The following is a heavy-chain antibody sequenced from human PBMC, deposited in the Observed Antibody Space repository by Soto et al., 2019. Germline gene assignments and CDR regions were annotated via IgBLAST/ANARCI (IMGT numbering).Heavy chain of an antibody. CDR1: GHTLTELS. CDR3: ARESSSSSPPDY. V-gene: IGHV1-2*02. CDR2: INPNSGGT. D-gene: IGHD6-6*01. J-gene: IGHJ4*02. Sequence: ASVKVSFKISGHTLTELSIHWGRQAPGQGLEWMGWINPNSGGTNYAQKFQGRVTMTRDTSISTAYMELSRLRSDDTAVYYCARESSSSSPPDYWGQGTLVTVSS.